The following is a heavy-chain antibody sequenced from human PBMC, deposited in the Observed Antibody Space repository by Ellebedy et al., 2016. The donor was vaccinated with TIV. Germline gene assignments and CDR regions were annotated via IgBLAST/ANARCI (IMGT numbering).Heavy chain of an antibody. V-gene: IGHV3-33*01. CDR3: ARVGSGSTLAFDI. D-gene: IGHD1-26*01. Sequence: GESLKISCAASGFIFSSYGMHWVRQAPGKGLEWVANIWHDGSNKYYADSMKGRFTISRDNSKNTLYLQMNSLRGEDTAVYYCARVGSGSTLAFDIWGQGTMVTVSS. CDR1: GFIFSSYG. J-gene: IGHJ3*02. CDR2: IWHDGSNK.